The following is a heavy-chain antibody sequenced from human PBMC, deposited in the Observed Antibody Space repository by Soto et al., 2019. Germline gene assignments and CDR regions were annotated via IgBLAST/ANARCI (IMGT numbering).Heavy chain of an antibody. D-gene: IGHD6-19*01. CDR1: GLTFSRYD. Sequence: GGSLRLSCAASGLTFSRYDMHWVRQAPGKGLEWVADISYDGSIKYYADSVKGRFTISRDNSKNTLHLQVNSLRVEDTAVYYCARDSDKQWLVGGGACDFWGQGTMVTVSS. CDR2: ISYDGSIK. CDR3: ARDSDKQWLVGGGACDF. V-gene: IGHV3-30*19. J-gene: IGHJ3*01.